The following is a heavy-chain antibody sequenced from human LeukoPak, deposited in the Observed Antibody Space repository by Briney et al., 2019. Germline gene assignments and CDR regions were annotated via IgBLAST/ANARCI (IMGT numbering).Heavy chain of an antibody. Sequence: GGSLRLSCAASGFTFSSYGMHWVRQAPGEGLEWVAFIRYDGSNKYYADSVKGRFTISRDNSKNTLYLQMNSLRAEDTAVYYCAKPKYCSSTSCYSSFDYWGQGTLVTVSS. J-gene: IGHJ4*02. D-gene: IGHD2-2*02. CDR2: IRYDGSNK. CDR1: GFTFSSYG. CDR3: AKPKYCSSTSCYSSFDY. V-gene: IGHV3-30*02.